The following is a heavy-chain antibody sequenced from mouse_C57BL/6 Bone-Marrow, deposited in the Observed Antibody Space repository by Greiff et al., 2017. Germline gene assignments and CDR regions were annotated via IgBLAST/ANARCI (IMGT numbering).Heavy chain of an antibody. D-gene: IGHD2-2*01. J-gene: IGHJ3*01. V-gene: IGHV1-42*01. CDR1: GYSFTGYY. CDR2: INPSTGGT. CDR3: ARSKGLGHSFAY. Sequence: VQLKESGPELVKPGASVKISCKASGYSFTGYYMNWVKQSPEKSLEWIGEINPSTGGTTYNQKFKAKATLTVDKSSSTAYMQLKSLTSEDSAVYYCARSKGLGHSFAYWGQGTLVTVSA.